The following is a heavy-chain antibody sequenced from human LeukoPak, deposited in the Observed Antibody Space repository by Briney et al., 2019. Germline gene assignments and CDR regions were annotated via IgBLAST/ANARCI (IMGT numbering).Heavy chain of an antibody. CDR1: GYTFTSYG. CDR2: ISAYNGNT. V-gene: IGHV1-18*01. J-gene: IGHJ5*02. D-gene: IGHD1-26*01. Sequence: ASVKVSCKASGYTFTSYGISWVRQAPGQGLEWMGWISAYNGNTNYAQKLQGRVTITRDTSASTAYMELSSLRSEDTAVYYCAMSPSWKGGSYFGFDPWGQGTLVTVSS. CDR3: AMSPSWKGGSYFGFDP.